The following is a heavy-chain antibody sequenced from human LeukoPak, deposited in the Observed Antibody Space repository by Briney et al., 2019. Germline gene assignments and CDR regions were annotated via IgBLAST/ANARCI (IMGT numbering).Heavy chain of an antibody. CDR1: GFTFSSYA. D-gene: IGHD3-22*01. CDR2: ISYDGSNK. V-gene: IGHV3-30-3*01. CDR3: AREPGYYDSSGYVY. J-gene: IGHJ4*02. Sequence: GGSLRLSCAASGFTFSSYAMHWVRQAPGKGLEWVAVISYDGSNKYYADSVKGRFTISRDDSKNTLYLQMNSLRAEDTAVYYCAREPGYYDSSGYVYWGQGTLVTVSS.